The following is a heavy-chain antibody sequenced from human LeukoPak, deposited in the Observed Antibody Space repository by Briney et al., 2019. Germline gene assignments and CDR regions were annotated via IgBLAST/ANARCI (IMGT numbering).Heavy chain of an antibody. V-gene: IGHV4-61*08. CDR1: GGSISSGDYY. D-gene: IGHD3-10*01. CDR2: IYYSGST. CDR3: ASRGVLWFGEFPLDV. Sequence: SQTLSLTCTVSGGSISSGDYYWSWIRQPPGKGLEWIGYIYYSGSTNYNPSLKSRVTISVDTSKNQFSLKLSSVTAADTAVYYCASRGVLWFGEFPLDVWGKGTTVTVSS. J-gene: IGHJ6*04.